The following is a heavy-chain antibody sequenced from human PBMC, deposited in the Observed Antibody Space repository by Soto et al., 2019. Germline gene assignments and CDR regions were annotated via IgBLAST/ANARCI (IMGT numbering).Heavy chain of an antibody. CDR3: ARDQDIVATISELRCDY. D-gene: IGHD5-12*01. V-gene: IGHV3-21*01. Sequence: EVQLVESGGGLVKPGGSLRLSCAASGFTFSSYSMNWVRQAPGKGLEWVSSISSSSSYIYYADSVKGRVTISRNNAKNSLYLHRTSLRAEDTAVYYCARDQDIVATISELRCDYWGQGTLVTVSS. CDR2: ISSSSSYI. CDR1: GFTFSSYS. J-gene: IGHJ4*02.